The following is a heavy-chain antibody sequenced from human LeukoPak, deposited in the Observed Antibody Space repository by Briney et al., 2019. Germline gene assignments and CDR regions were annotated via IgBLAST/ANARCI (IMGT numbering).Heavy chain of an antibody. J-gene: IGHJ4*02. CDR1: GYTFTSYY. Sequence: ASVKVSCKASGYTFTSYYMHWVRQAPGQGLEWMGIINPSGGSTSYAQKFQGRVTMTRDTSISTAYMELSRLRSDDTAVYYCARDFQKAVAGNGYWGQGTLVTVSS. CDR3: ARDFQKAVAGNGY. CDR2: INPSGGST. D-gene: IGHD6-19*01. V-gene: IGHV1-46*01.